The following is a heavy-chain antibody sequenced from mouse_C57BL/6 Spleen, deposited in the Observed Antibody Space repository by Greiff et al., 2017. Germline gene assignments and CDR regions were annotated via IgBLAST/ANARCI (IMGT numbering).Heavy chain of an antibody. V-gene: IGHV14-2*01. Sequence: VQLQQSGAELVKPGASVKLSCTASGFNIKDYYMHWVKQRTEQGLEWIGRIDPEDGETKYAPKFQGKATITADTSSNTAYLQHSSLASEDTAVYYCARPLITTVVATDYAMDYWGQGTSVTVSS. D-gene: IGHD1-1*01. CDR1: GFNIKDYY. CDR2: IDPEDGET. J-gene: IGHJ4*01. CDR3: ARPLITTVVATDYAMDY.